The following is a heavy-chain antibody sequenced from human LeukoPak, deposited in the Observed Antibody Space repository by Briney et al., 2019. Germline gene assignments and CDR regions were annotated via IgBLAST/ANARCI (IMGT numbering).Heavy chain of an antibody. J-gene: IGHJ5*02. CDR2: IYYSGST. CDR3: ATKPTGYSLGWFDP. D-gene: IGHD5-18*01. V-gene: IGHV4-39*07. Sequence: SETLSLTCTVSGGSISSSSYYWGWIRQPPGRGLEWIGSIYYSGSTYYNPSLKSRVTISVDTSKNQFSLKLSSETAADTAVYYCATKPTGYSLGWFDPWGQGTLVTVSS. CDR1: GGSISSSSYY.